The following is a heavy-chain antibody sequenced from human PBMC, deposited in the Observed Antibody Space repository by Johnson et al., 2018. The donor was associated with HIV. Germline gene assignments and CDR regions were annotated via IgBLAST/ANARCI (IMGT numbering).Heavy chain of an antibody. J-gene: IGHJ3*02. CDR2: IWYDGSNK. D-gene: IGHD6-25*01. V-gene: IGHV3-30*02. Sequence: QVQLVESGGGLVQPGGSLRLSCAASGFTFSSYGMHWVRQAPGKGLEWVAVIWYDGSNKYDADSVKGRFTISRDNSKNTVYLEMNSLRAEDTAVYYCAKGGIDAFDIWGQGTMVTVSS. CDR1: GFTFSSYG. CDR3: AKGGIDAFDI.